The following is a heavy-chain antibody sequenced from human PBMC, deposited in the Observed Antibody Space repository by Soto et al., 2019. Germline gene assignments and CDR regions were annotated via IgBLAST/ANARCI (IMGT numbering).Heavy chain of an antibody. J-gene: IGHJ4*02. CDR1: GFTFSSYW. CDR3: ARDAYIAVAGTTFFDY. D-gene: IGHD6-19*01. Sequence: GGSLRLSCAASGFTFSSYWMSWVRQAPGKGLEWVANIKQDGSEKYYVDSVKGRFTISRDNAKNSLYLQMNSLRAEDTAVYYCARDAYIAVAGTTFFDYWGQGTLVTVSS. CDR2: IKQDGSEK. V-gene: IGHV3-7*01.